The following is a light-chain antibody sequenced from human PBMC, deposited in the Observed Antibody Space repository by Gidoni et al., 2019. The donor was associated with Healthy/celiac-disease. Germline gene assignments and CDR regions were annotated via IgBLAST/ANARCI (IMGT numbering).Light chain of an antibody. Sequence: EIVLTQSPGTLSLSPGERATLSCRASQSVSRSYLAWYQQKPGQDPRLLIYGASSRATGIPARFSGSGSGTDFTLTISRLEPEDFAVYYCQQYGSSPLTFGGGTKVEIK. CDR2: GAS. V-gene: IGKV3-20*01. CDR3: QQYGSSPLT. J-gene: IGKJ4*01. CDR1: QSVSRSY.